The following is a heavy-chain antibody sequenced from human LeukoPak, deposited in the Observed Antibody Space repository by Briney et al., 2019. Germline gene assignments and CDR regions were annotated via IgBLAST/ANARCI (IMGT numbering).Heavy chain of an antibody. Sequence: PGGSLRLSCAASGFTFTTYVMHWVRQAPGKGLEWVAVMSYDGSHKYYADSVKGRFTISRDNSKNTLYLQMNSLRPEDTAVYYCAKGLRSDYGDYGPLLDYWGQGTLATVSS. CDR3: AKGLRSDYGDYGPLLDY. D-gene: IGHD4-17*01. V-gene: IGHV3-30*18. CDR1: GFTFTTYV. J-gene: IGHJ4*02. CDR2: MSYDGSHK.